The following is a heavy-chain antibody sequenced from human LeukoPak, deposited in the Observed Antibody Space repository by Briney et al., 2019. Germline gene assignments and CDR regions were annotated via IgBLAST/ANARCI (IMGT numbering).Heavy chain of an antibody. CDR2: IYYSGST. D-gene: IGHD2-2*01. CDR1: GGSISSGGYY. J-gene: IGHJ4*02. CDR3: ARVSRLCYDY. V-gene: IGHV4-31*03. Sequence: SETLSLTCTVSGGSISSGGYYWSWIRQHPGKGLEWIGYIYYSGSTYYNPSLKSRVTISVDTSKNQFSLKLSSVTAADTAVYYCARVSRLCYDYWGQGTLVTVSS.